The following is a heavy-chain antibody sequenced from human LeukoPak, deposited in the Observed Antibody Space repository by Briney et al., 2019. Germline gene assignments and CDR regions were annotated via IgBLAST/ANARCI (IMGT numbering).Heavy chain of an antibody. V-gene: IGHV3-21*01. Sequence: GGSLRLSCAASGFTFSSYSMNWVRQAPGKGLEWVSSISSSSNYIYYADSVKGRFTISRDNAKNSLYLQMNSLRAEDTAVYYCARESLGYCSSTSCYTIDYWGQGTLVTVSS. J-gene: IGHJ4*02. D-gene: IGHD2-2*02. CDR1: GFTFSSYS. CDR3: ARESLGYCSSTSCYTIDY. CDR2: ISSSSNYI.